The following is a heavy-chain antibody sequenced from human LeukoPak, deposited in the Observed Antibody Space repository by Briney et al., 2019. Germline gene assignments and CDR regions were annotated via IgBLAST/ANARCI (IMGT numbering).Heavy chain of an antibody. CDR1: GYTFTTCA. CDR2: INTGDGDT. J-gene: IGHJ4*02. D-gene: IGHD5-24*01. Sequence: ASVKVSCKASGYTFTTCAIHWVRQAPGQRLEWMGLINTGDGDTIYSQKFQGRVTITRDTSANTAYLELDGLTSEDTAVYYCAKGSSMGPISFYLDYWGQGTLVAVSS. CDR3: AKGSSMGPISFYLDY. V-gene: IGHV1-3*04.